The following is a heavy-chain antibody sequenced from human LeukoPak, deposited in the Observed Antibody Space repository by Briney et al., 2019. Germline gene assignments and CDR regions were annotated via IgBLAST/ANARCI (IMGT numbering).Heavy chain of an antibody. J-gene: IGHJ4*02. V-gene: IGHV3-66*02. D-gene: IGHD2-8*02. CDR3: AREEGTGGCLDY. Sequence: PGGSLRLSCAVSGFTVSSNYMSWVRQAPGKGLEWVSVIYSDGITYYTDSVKGRFTISRDNSKNTLYLQMNGLRTEDTAVYYCAREEGTGGCLDYWGRGTLVTVSS. CDR2: IYSDGIT. CDR1: GFTVSSNY.